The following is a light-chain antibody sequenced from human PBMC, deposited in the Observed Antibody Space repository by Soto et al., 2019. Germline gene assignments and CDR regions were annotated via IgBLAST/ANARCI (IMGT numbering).Light chain of an antibody. V-gene: IGKV1-5*01. CDR1: QRLSNW. Sequence: DIQMTQSPSPLSASVGARVTITCRASQRLSNWLAWYLHVPGKAPKLLIYDTSTLASGVPSRFSGTRSETDFTLTISSLQPEDFATYYCQQYDDDWSFGQGTKVEV. J-gene: IGKJ1*01. CDR2: DTS. CDR3: QQYDDDWS.